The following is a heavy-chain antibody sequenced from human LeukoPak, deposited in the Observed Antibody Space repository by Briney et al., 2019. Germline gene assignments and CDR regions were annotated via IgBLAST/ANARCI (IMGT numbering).Heavy chain of an antibody. CDR3: ARGRRITIFGVVIGPFDY. CDR2: IYSGGST. CDR1: GFTVSSNY. V-gene: IGHV3-66*01. D-gene: IGHD3-3*01. Sequence: GGSLRLSCAASGFTVSSNYMSWVRQAPGKGLEWVSVIYSGGSTYYADSVKGRFTISRDNSKNTLYLQMNSLRAEDTAVYYCARGRRITIFGVVIGPFDYWGQGTLVTVSS. J-gene: IGHJ4*02.